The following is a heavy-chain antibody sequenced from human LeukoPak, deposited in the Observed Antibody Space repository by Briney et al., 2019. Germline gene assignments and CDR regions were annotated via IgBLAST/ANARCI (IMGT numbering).Heavy chain of an antibody. Sequence: SETLSLTCTVSGGSISSSSYYWGWIRQPPGKGLEWIGSIYYSGSTYYNPSLKSRVTISVDTSKNQFSLKLSSVTAADTAVYYCARIGYCSSTSCYRIIDYWGQGNLVTVSS. CDR3: ARIGYCSSTSCYRIIDY. J-gene: IGHJ4*02. CDR1: GGSISSSSYY. CDR2: IYYSGST. V-gene: IGHV4-39*07. D-gene: IGHD2-2*02.